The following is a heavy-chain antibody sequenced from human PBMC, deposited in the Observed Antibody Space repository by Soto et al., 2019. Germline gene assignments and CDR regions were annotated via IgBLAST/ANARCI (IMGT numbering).Heavy chain of an antibody. Sequence: EVQLLESGGTLVQPGGSLRLSCAASGFNSGSYAMSWVRQAPGKGLEWVSAISRSGGSTYYADSVKGRFTIPRDNSKNTRYLQMDSLRAEDTAVYYCALGGVGATRPDYWGQGNLVTVSS. J-gene: IGHJ4*02. D-gene: IGHD1-26*01. CDR2: ISRSGGST. CDR1: GFNSGSYA. V-gene: IGHV3-23*01. CDR3: ALGGVGATRPDY.